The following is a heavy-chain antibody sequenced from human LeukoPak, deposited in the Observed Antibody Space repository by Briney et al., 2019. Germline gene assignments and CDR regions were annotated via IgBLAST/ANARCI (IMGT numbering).Heavy chain of an antibody. V-gene: IGHV4-59*01. CDR3: ARVRWEDRGATFDP. CDR2: IYYSGST. CDR1: GGSISSYY. J-gene: IGHJ5*02. Sequence: SETLSLTCTVSGGSISSYYWSWFRQPPGKGLEWIGYIYYSGSTNYNPSLKSRVTISVDTSKNQFSLKLSSVTAADTAVYYCARVRWEDRGATFDPWGQGTLVTVSS. D-gene: IGHD3-10*01.